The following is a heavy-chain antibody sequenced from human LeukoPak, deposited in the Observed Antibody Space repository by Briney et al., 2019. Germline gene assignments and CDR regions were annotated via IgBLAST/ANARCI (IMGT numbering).Heavy chain of an antibody. Sequence: GGSLRLSRAASGFTVSSNYMGWVRQAPGKGLEWVSVIYSGGSTYYADSVKGRFTISRDNSKNTLYLQMNSLRAEDTAVYYCARVGLWFGELHENWGQGTLVTVSS. J-gene: IGHJ4*02. V-gene: IGHV3-66*01. CDR3: ARVGLWFGELHEN. CDR1: GFTVSSNY. CDR2: IYSGGST. D-gene: IGHD3-10*01.